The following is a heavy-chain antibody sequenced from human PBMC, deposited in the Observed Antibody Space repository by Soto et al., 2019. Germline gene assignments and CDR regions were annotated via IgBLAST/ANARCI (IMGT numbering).Heavy chain of an antibody. V-gene: IGHV1-18*01. CDR1: GYTFTSYG. CDR2: IIAYNFNT. J-gene: IGHJ5*02. CDR3: AXDRVVYCSSTSCRDLNWYAP. D-gene: IGHD2-2*01. Sequence: ASVKVSCKASGYTFTSYGISLVRQAPVQVLEWIVWIIAYNFNTNYSQKLQGRFTITTYTSTTTSYIELRILISDYRAVNYCAXDRVVYCSSTSCRDLNWYAPSGQGTLVTVSA.